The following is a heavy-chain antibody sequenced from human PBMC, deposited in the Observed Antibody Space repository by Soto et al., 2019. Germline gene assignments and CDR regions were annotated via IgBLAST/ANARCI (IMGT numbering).Heavy chain of an antibody. Sequence: GGSLRLSCAASGFTFSSYGMHWVRQAPGKGLEWVAVIWYDGSNKYYADSVKGRFTISRDNSKNTLYLQMNSLRAEDTAVYYCARDRKRAHPTKWELLAYYFDYWGQGTLVTVSS. CDR3: ARDRKRAHPTKWELLAYYFDY. CDR2: IWYDGSNK. D-gene: IGHD1-26*01. CDR1: GFTFSSYG. J-gene: IGHJ4*02. V-gene: IGHV3-33*01.